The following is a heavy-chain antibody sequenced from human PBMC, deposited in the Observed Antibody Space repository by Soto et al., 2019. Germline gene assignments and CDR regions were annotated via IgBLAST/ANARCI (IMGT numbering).Heavy chain of an antibody. J-gene: IGHJ6*02. Sequence: GGSLRLSCAASGFTFSDYYMNWVRQAPGKGLEWVAVISYDGSNKYYADSVKGRFTISRDNSKNTLYLQMNSLRAEDTAVYYCARDLREYCSGGSCYYYYGMDVWGQGTTVTVS. D-gene: IGHD2-15*01. CDR1: GFTFSDYY. V-gene: IGHV3-30-3*01. CDR3: ARDLREYCSGGSCYYYYGMDV. CDR2: ISYDGSNK.